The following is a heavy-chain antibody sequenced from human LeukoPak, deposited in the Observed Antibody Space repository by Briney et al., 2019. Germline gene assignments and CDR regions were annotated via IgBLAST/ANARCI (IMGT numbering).Heavy chain of an antibody. J-gene: IGHJ3*02. CDR2: IYYSGST. CDR3: ARDGRSSWEVSYAFDI. CDR1: GGSISSYY. Sequence: PSETLSLTCTVSGGSISSYYWSWIRQPPGKGLEWIGYIYYSGSTNYNPSLKSRVTISVDTSKIQFSLKLSSVTAADTAVYYCARDGRSSWEVSYAFDIWGQGTMVTVSS. D-gene: IGHD6-13*01. V-gene: IGHV4-59*01.